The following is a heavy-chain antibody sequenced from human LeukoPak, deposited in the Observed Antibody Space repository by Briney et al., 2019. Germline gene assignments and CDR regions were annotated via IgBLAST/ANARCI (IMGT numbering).Heavy chain of an antibody. J-gene: IGHJ6*02. CDR1: GFTFSSYG. CDR3: AREWNDDYVWGSYHYGMDV. V-gene: IGHV3-33*01. D-gene: IGHD3-16*02. Sequence: GGSLRLSCAASGFTFSSYGMHWVRQAPGKGLEWVAVIWYDGSNKYYADSVKGRFTISRDNSKNTLYLQMNSLRAEDTAVYYCAREWNDDYVWGSYHYGMDVWGQGTTVTVSS. CDR2: IWYDGSNK.